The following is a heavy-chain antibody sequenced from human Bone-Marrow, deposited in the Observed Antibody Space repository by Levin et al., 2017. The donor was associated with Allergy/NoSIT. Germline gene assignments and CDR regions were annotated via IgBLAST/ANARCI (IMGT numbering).Heavy chain of an antibody. Sequence: PGGSLRLSCAASGFTFSDYAMTWVRQAPGKGLEWVSAISGSGDTSYYGDSVRGRVTISRDNSRDTLSLLMRSLRAEDTAVYYCARSLGKGTQLGSKNFYYYIMGVWGQGTTVTVSS. CDR2: ISGSGDTS. CDR1: GFTFSDYA. CDR3: ARSLGKGTQLGSKNFYYYIMGV. D-gene: IGHD2-2*01. J-gene: IGHJ6*02. V-gene: IGHV3-23*01.